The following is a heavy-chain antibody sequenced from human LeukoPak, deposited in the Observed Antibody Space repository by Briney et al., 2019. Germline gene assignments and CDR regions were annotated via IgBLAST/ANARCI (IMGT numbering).Heavy chain of an antibody. CDR3: AKASWVSNVDAVL. J-gene: IGHJ4*02. V-gene: IGHV3-23*01. CDR2: LRGVGET. CDR1: GFIFRNYA. D-gene: IGHD3-16*01. Sequence: GGSLRLSCAASGFIFRNYAMSWVRQGPARGLEWVSSLRGVGETFYADSVKGRFTLSRDDSRNTVYFQLNNLRVDDTAIYYCAKASWVSNVDAVLWGQGTLVTVSS.